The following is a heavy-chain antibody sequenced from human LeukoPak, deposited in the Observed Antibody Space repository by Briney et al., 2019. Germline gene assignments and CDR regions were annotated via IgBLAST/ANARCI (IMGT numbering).Heavy chain of an antibody. CDR1: GGSIRSYR. V-gene: IGHV4-59*08. CDR3: ARHIGSSWLDAFDI. D-gene: IGHD6-13*01. CDR2: MYYSGSS. J-gene: IGHJ3*02. Sequence: PSETLSLTCTVSGGSIRSYRWSWIRQPPGKGLEWIGYMYYSGSSNYNPSLKSRVTIVVDTSKNRFSLNLNSVTAADTAVYYCARHIGSSWLDAFDIWGQGTMVTVSS.